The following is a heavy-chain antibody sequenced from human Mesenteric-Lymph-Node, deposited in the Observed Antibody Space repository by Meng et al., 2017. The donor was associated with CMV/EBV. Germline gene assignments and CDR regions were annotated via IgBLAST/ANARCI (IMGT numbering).Heavy chain of an antibody. CDR3: ASKDIVGAAKHFDY. CDR2: ICSSGSST. D-gene: IGHD1-26*01. CDR1: RSPSKNYA. J-gene: IGHJ4*02. V-gene: IGHV3-23*01. Sequence: GESLIISCAASRSPSKNYAVSWVRQAPGKELEWLSSICSSGSSTYYTDSVKGRFTISSDNSKNTLYLQMSSLRAEDTAVYYCASKDIVGAAKHFDYWGQGTLVTVSS.